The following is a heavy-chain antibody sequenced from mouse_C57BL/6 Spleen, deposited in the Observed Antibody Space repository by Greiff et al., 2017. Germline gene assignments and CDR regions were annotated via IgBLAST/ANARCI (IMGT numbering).Heavy chain of an antibody. V-gene: IGHV1-59*01. J-gene: IGHJ4*01. D-gene: IGHD2-4*01. CDR3: ARRGLLSLLGDYAMDY. CDR2: IDPSDSYT. CDR1: GYTFTSYW. Sequence: QVQLQQPGAELVRPGTSVKLSCKASGYTFTSYWMHWVKQRPGQGLEWIGVIDPSDSYTNYNQKFKGKATLTVDTSSSTAYMQLSSLTSEDSAVYYCARRGLLSLLGDYAMDYWGQGTSVTVSS.